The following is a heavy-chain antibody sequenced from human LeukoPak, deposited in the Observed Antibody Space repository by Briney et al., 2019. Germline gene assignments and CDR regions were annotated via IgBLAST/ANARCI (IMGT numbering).Heavy chain of an antibody. V-gene: IGHV1-18*01. D-gene: IGHD3-16*01. J-gene: IGHJ3*02. CDR2: ISGYNGNT. CDR1: GYTFTTYN. CDR3: ARIMSTVPYDAFDI. Sequence: ASVKVPCKAAGYTFTTYNINCVRQAPGQGLEWMGWISGYNGNTNYAQKLQGRVTMTTDTSTSTAYMELRSLRSDDTAVYYCARIMSTVPYDAFDIWGQGTMVNVSS.